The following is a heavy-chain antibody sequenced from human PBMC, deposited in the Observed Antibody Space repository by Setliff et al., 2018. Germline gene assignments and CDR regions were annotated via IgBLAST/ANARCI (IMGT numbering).Heavy chain of an antibody. V-gene: IGHV3-7*03. Sequence: PGGSLRLSCAAPGFTFSNSWMNWVRRAPGKGLEWVAIIKQDGSEKYYVDSVKGRFTISRDNSRNTLYLQMNSLRAEDTAVYYCARDDPRMIVVLWGQGTLVTVSS. CDR2: IKQDGSEK. CDR3: ARDDPRMIVVL. J-gene: IGHJ4*02. CDR1: GFTFSNSW. D-gene: IGHD3-22*01.